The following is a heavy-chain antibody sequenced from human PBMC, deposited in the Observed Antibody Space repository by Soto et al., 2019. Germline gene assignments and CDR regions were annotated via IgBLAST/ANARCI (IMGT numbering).Heavy chain of an antibody. Sequence: GESLKISCAASGFTFSNAWMSWVRQAPGKGLEWVGRIKSKTDGGTTDYTAPVKGRFTISRDDSKNTLYLQMNSLKTEDTAVYYCTTVRGDTMIVVVTFDYWGQGTLVTVSS. CDR1: GFTFSNAW. CDR2: IKSKTDGGTT. V-gene: IGHV3-15*01. CDR3: TTVRGDTMIVVVTFDY. D-gene: IGHD3-22*01. J-gene: IGHJ4*02.